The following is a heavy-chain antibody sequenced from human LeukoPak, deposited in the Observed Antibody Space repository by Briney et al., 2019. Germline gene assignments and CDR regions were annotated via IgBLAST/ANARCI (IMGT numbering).Heavy chain of an antibody. V-gene: IGHV3-21*06. J-gene: IGHJ4*02. CDR2: ISSSSTYI. Sequence: GSLRLSCVGSGFSFSSYGMNWVRQSPGRGLEWVSSISSSSTYISYADSVKGRFTISRDDAKNLLFLQMNSLKAEDTAVYYCARDNSLSHGLVGVAKSDGFDNWGQGTLVTVSS. D-gene: IGHD3-16*01. CDR1: GFSFSSYG. CDR3: ARDNSLSHGLVGVAKSDGFDN.